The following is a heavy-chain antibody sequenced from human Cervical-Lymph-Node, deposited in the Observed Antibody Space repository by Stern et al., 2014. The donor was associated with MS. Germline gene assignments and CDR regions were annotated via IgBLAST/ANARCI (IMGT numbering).Heavy chain of an antibody. CDR2: IIPIFGTA. J-gene: IGHJ4*02. CDR3: ARAAYSTSSYNY. D-gene: IGHD6-6*01. V-gene: IGHV1-69*01. CDR1: GGTFNTNV. Sequence: QVQLVQSGAEVKKPGSSVKVSCKASGGTFNTNVISWVRQAPGQGLEWMGGIIPIFGTALYAQKFQGRVTITANEPTRAVYMELSGLRSEDTAVYSCARAAYSTSSYNYWGQGTLVIVSS.